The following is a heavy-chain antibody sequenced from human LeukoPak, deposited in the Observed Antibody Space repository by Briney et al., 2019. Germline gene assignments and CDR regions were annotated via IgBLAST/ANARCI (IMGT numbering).Heavy chain of an antibody. V-gene: IGHV3-30*02. Sequence: GGSLSLSCAASGFTFSSYGMHWVRQAPRKGLEWVAFIRNYGSNKYYADSVMGRFTITRVNSKNKLYLQMDSLRAEDTAVYYCAKYGGSGWYFDYWGQGTLVTVSS. CDR1: GFTFSSYG. J-gene: IGHJ4*02. D-gene: IGHD6-19*01. CDR2: IRNYGSNK. CDR3: AKYGGSGWYFDY.